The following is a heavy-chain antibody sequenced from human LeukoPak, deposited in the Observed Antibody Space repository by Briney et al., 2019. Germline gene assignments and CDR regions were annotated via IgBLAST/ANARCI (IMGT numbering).Heavy chain of an antibody. Sequence: SETLPLTCTVSGGSISNGDFYWDWIRQPPGKDLEWIGNIHYTGSTYYIPSLKGRVTMYIDTSKNQFSLKLTSVTAADTAVYYCARHPEARNWFDPWGQGALVTVSS. CDR1: GGSISNGDFY. J-gene: IGHJ5*02. CDR2: IHYTGST. V-gene: IGHV4-39*01. D-gene: IGHD1-14*01. CDR3: ARHPEARNWFDP.